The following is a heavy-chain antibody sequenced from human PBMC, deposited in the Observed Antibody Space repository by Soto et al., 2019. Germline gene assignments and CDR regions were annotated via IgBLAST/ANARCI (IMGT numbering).Heavy chain of an antibody. CDR2: IYSRGST. D-gene: IGHD3-10*01. V-gene: IGHV3-53*04. Sequence: EVQLVESGGGLVQPGGSLRLSCAASGFTVSSNYMSWVRQAPGKGLEWVSVIYSRGSTYYADSVKGRFTISRHHSKNTMYLQMKSLRAEDTDVYDCARVGEYGTRTYFGYRGQGTLVTVAS. CDR3: ARVGEYGTRTYFGY. J-gene: IGHJ4*02. CDR1: GFTVSSNY.